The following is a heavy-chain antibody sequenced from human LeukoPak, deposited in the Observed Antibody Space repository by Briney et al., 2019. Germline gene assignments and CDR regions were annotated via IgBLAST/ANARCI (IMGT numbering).Heavy chain of an antibody. Sequence: PGGSLRLSCAASGFTFSSYSMNWVRQAPGKGLEWVSYISSSSSTIYYADSVKGRFTISRDNAKNSLYLQMNSLRAEDTAVYYCARSLIAAAGLNVDPWGQGTLVTVSS. CDR2: ISSSSSTI. V-gene: IGHV3-48*01. CDR3: ARSLIAAAGLNVDP. CDR1: GFTFSSYS. J-gene: IGHJ5*02. D-gene: IGHD6-13*01.